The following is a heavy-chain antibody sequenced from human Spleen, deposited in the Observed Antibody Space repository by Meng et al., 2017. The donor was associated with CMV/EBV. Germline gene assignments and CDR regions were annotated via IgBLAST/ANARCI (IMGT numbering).Heavy chain of an antibody. CDR2: IIPILDIP. CDR3: ARGDYYGSGTPVPP. D-gene: IGHD3-10*01. J-gene: IGHJ5*02. V-gene: IGHV1-69*10. Sequence: SVKVSCKASGGTFSSYTFNWVRQAPGQGLEWVGGIIPILDIPNYAQKFQGRVTITADKSTSTDYMELSSLRSEDTAIYYCARGDYYGSGTPVPPWGQGTLVTVSS. CDR1: GGTFSSYT.